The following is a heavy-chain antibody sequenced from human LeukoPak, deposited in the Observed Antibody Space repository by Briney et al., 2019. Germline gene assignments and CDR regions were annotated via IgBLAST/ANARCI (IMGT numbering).Heavy chain of an antibody. J-gene: IGHJ5*02. V-gene: IGHV2-70*04. Sequence: SGPALAKATQTLTLTCTFSGFSLSTSGMRVSWIRQPPGKALEWLARIDWDDDKFYSTSLKTRLTISKDTSKNQVVLTMTNMDPLDTATYYCARSYCSSTSCYTDWFDPWGQGTLVTVSS. CDR1: GFSLSTSGMR. D-gene: IGHD2-2*02. CDR3: ARSYCSSTSCYTDWFDP. CDR2: IDWDDDK.